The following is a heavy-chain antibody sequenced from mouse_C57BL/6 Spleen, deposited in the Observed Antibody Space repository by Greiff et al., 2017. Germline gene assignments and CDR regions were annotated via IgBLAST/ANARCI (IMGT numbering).Heavy chain of an antibody. D-gene: IGHD1-2*01. CDR1: GYTFTSYW. CDR2: INPSNGGT. J-gene: IGHJ3*01. V-gene: IGHV1-53*01. Sequence: QVQLQQSGTELVKPGASVKLSCKASGYTFTSYWMHWVKQRPGQGLEWIGNINPSNGGTNYNEKFKSKATLTVDKSSSTAYMQLSSLTSEDSAVXYSARENYGLEPFAYGGQGTLVTVSA. CDR3: ARENYGLEPFAY.